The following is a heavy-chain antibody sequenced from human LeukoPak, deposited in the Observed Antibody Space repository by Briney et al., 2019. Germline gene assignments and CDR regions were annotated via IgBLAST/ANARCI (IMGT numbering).Heavy chain of an antibody. D-gene: IGHD3-3*01. CDR1: GYTFTSYY. Sequence: ASVKVSCKASGYTFTSYYMHWVRQAPGQGLEWMGWINPNSGGTNYAQKFQGRVTMTRDTSISTAYMDLSSLRSDDTAVYYCARAERGYYGFDYWGQGTLVTVSS. CDR2: INPNSGGT. V-gene: IGHV1-2*02. CDR3: ARAERGYYGFDY. J-gene: IGHJ4*02.